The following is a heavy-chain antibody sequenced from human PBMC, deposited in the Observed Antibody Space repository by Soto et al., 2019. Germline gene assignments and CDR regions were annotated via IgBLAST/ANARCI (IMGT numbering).Heavy chain of an antibody. CDR3: LRQYYDILTGYYRGNYFDY. D-gene: IGHD3-9*01. CDR2: IYSGGST. V-gene: IGHV3-66*01. Sequence: GSLRLSCAASGFTVSSNYMSWVRQAPGKGLEWVSVIYSGGSTYYADSVKGRFTISRDNSKNTLYLQMNSLRAEDTAVYYCLRQYYDILTGYYRGNYFDYWGQGTLVTVSS. CDR1: GFTVSSNY. J-gene: IGHJ4*02.